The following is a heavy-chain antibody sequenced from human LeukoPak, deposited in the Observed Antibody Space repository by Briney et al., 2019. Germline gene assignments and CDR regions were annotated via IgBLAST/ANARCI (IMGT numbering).Heavy chain of an antibody. CDR1: GGSISSHY. CDR2: IYYSGST. CDR3: ARAGVGWFDP. Sequence: SETLSLACTVSGGSISSHYWSWIRQPPGKGLEWIGYIYYSGSTNYNPSLKSRVTISVDTSKNQFSLKLSSVTAADTAVYYCARAGVGWFDPWGQGTLVTVSS. J-gene: IGHJ5*02. V-gene: IGHV4-59*11. D-gene: IGHD2-15*01.